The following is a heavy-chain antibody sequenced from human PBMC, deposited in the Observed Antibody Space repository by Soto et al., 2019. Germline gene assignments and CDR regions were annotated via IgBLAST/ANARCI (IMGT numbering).Heavy chain of an antibody. CDR1: GGPRSSFS. CDR2: IVPFFKTV. CDR3: ARTPTYYYDSGPLQF. V-gene: IGHV1-69*01. D-gene: IGHD3-22*01. Sequence: QVQLVQSGAEVKKPGASVKVSCKPSGGPRSSFSFTWLRQAPGQGLECLGQIVPFFKTVGYAQKFQGRVTITADDSTNTAYMELSSLTSDDTAVYYCARTPTYYYDSGPLQFWGQGTLVTVSS. J-gene: IGHJ1*01.